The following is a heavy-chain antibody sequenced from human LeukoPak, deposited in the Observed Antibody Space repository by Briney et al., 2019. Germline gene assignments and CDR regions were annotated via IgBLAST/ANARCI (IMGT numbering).Heavy chain of an antibody. CDR3: ASRVGGSGSYFAFDY. Sequence: GASVKVSCKASGYTFTSYGISWVRQAPGQGLEWMGWISAYNGNTNYAQKLQGRVTMTTGTSTSTAYMELRSLRSDDTAVYYCASRVGGSGSYFAFDYWGQGTLVTVSS. J-gene: IGHJ4*02. V-gene: IGHV1-18*01. CDR2: ISAYNGNT. CDR1: GYTFTSYG. D-gene: IGHD3-10*01.